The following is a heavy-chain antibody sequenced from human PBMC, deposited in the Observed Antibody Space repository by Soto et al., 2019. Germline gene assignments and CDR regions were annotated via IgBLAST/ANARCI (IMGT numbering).Heavy chain of an antibody. CDR2: ISGSVK. CDR1: GFTFSSYA. J-gene: IGHJ4*02. D-gene: IGHD3-3*02. Sequence: GGSLRLSCAASGFTFSSYAMSWVRQAPGKGLEWVSAISGSVKYYVDSVKGRFTISRDNAKNSLYLQMNSLTAEDTAVYYCAINSWTAFDLRGQGTPVTVSS. V-gene: IGHV3-23*01. CDR3: AINSWTAFDL.